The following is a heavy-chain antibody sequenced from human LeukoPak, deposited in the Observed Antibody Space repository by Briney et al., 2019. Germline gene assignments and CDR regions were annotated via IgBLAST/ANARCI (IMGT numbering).Heavy chain of an antibody. CDR3: AVYGSGFFP. V-gene: IGHV3-7*01. J-gene: IGHJ6*04. D-gene: IGHD3-10*01. CDR2: IKQDGGEK. Sequence: GGPLRLSCAASGFTFSSYWMSWVCQAPGKGLEWVANIKQDGGEKYYVDSVKGRFTISRDNAKNSLFLHMNSLRAEDTAVYYCAVYGSGFFPWGKGTTVTISS. CDR1: GFTFSSYW.